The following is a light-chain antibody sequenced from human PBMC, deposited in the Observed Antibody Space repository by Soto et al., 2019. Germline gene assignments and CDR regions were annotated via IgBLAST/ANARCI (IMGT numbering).Light chain of an antibody. J-gene: IGKJ1*01. Sequence: IQMTHSPSSLSESVDDRVTITFLASQSISNDLNWYQQKPGKGPKLLIFAASSLQSGVPSRFSGSRSGPDFTLTISSLQPEDFATYYCQQSYSSPPKFGQGTKVDI. CDR1: QSISND. CDR2: AAS. V-gene: IGKV1-39*01. CDR3: QQSYSSPPK.